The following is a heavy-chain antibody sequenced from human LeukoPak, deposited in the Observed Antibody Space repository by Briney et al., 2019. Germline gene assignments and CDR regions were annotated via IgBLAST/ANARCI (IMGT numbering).Heavy chain of an antibody. CDR3: AGLVGRYSSGLYYYYFDY. D-gene: IGHD3-22*01. Sequence: SETLSLTCTVSGDSINSLDLWSWVRQPPGKGLEWIGEMYLSGTTHSNLSVKSRVTISIDKSKNQFFLNLSSVTAADTAVYYCAGLVGRYSSGLYYYYFDYWGQGTLVTVSS. CDR1: GDSINSLDL. CDR2: MYLSGTT. J-gene: IGHJ4*02. V-gene: IGHV4-4*02.